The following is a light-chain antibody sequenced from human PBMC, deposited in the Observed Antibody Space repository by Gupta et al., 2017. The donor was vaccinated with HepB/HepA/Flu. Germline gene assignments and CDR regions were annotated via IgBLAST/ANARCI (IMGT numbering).Light chain of an antibody. J-gene: IGLJ2*01. CDR3: SSYTSSKTWV. Sequence: QSPLPPPASVFGAPGQWITTPCTGTSSDVGGYIYVSWYQHHPGKAPKLMIYDVSNRPSGVSSRFSGSKSGNTASLTIAGLQTEDEADYYCSSYTSSKTWVFGGGTKLTVL. CDR2: DVS. V-gene: IGLV2-14*03. CDR1: SSDVGGYIY.